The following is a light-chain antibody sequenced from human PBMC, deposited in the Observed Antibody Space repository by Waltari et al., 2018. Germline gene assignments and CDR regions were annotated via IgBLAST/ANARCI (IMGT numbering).Light chain of an antibody. CDR2: SAS. J-gene: IGKJ1*01. CDR3: QYYGSSPPWT. CDR1: QSVTSTY. V-gene: IGKV3-20*01. Sequence: EIVLTQSPGTLSLSPGERATLSCRASQSVTSTYSAWYQQKPGQAPRLLIYSASTRATGIPDRFSGSGSGTDFTLTISKLEPEDFAVYYCQYYGSSPPWTFGQGTKVEVK.